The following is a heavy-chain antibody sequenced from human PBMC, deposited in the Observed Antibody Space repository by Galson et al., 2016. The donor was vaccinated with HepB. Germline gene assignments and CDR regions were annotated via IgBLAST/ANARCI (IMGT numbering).Heavy chain of an antibody. Sequence: SLRLSCAASGFTFSDYWVAWVRQTPGEGLEWVANIKQDGSEKYYVDSVKGRFTISRDNAKNSLYLQMNSLRPEDTAVYYCSSAAYHYGSNGYYFACWGQGTLVTVSS. D-gene: IGHD3-22*01. V-gene: IGHV3-7*05. CDR2: IKQDGSEK. CDR3: SSAAYHYGSNGYYFAC. J-gene: IGHJ4*02. CDR1: GFTFSDYW.